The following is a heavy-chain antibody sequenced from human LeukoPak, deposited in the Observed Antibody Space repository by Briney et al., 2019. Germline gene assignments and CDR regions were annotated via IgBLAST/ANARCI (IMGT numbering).Heavy chain of an antibody. CDR2: IYYSWST. D-gene: IGHD6-6*01. V-gene: IGHV4-59*01. CDR1: GGSISSYY. J-gene: IGHJ4*02. CDR3: ARGVEYSSSSGLGY. Sequence: KSSETLSLTCTVSGGSISSYYWSWIRQPPGKGLEWIGYIYYSWSTNYHPSLKSRVTISVDTSKNQFSLKLSSVTAADTALYYCARGVEYSSSSGLGYWGQRTLVTVSP.